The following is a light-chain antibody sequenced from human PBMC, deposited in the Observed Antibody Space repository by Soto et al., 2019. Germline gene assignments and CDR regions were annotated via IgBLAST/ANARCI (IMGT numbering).Light chain of an antibody. CDR3: QQRSNWPLT. V-gene: IGKV3-11*01. CDR2: ATS. CDR1: QSVSSN. Sequence: EIGMTQSPATLSVSPWERATLSCRASQSVSSNLAWYQQKPGQTPRLLIYATSTRATGIPARFSGSGSGTDFTLTISSLEPEDFAVYYCQQRSNWPLTFGGGTKVDIK. J-gene: IGKJ4*01.